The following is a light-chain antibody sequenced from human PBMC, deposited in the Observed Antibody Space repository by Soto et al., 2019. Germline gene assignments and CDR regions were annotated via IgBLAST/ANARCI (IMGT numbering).Light chain of an antibody. J-gene: IGKJ4*01. Sequence: EIVLTQSPATLSLSPGERATLSCRASQSVSSYLAWYQQKPGQAPRLLIYDASNRATAIPARFSGSGSGTDFTLTTSSLEPADVAVYYYQQRTYWPALPFGEGTKVEIK. CDR1: QSVSSY. CDR3: QQRTYWPALP. V-gene: IGKV3-11*01. CDR2: DAS.